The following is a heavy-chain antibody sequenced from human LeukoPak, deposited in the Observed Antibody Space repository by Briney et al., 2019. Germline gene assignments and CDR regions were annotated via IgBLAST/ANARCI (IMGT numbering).Heavy chain of an antibody. CDR2: INPSGSST. J-gene: IGHJ6*03. CDR1: GYTFTSYY. D-gene: IGHD1-14*01. Sequence: GASVKVSCKASGYTFTSYYMHWVRQAPGQGLEWMGMINPSGSSTSYAQKFQGRVTMTRDTSTSTVYMELSSLRSEDTAVYYCASGGGVTTYYYYYYMDVWGKGTTVTVSS. V-gene: IGHV1-46*01. CDR3: ASGGGVTTYYYYYYMDV.